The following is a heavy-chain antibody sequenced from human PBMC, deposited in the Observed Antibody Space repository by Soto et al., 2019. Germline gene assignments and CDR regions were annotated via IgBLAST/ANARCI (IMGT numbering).Heavy chain of an antibody. J-gene: IGHJ3*02. D-gene: IGHD3-22*01. V-gene: IGHV3-30-3*01. CDR1: GFTFSSYA. CDR2: ISYDGSNK. Sequence: QVQLVESGGGVVQPGRSLRLSCAASGFTFSSYAMHWVRQAPGKGLEWVAVISYDGSNKYYADSVKGRFTISRDNSKNTLYLQMNSLGAEDTAVYYCARVLGPNYYDSSGYEVPFAFDIWGQGRMVTVSS. CDR3: ARVLGPNYYDSSGYEVPFAFDI.